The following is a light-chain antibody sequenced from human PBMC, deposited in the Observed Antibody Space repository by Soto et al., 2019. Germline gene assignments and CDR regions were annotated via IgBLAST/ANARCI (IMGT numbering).Light chain of an antibody. CDR2: SNN. J-gene: IGLJ2*01. Sequence: QTVVTQPPSASGTPGQRVTISCSGSSFNIGSNSVNWYQQLPGAAPKLLIYSNNQRPSGVPDRFSGSKSGTSASLAISGLKSEDEADYYCAAWDDRLTGHVVFGGGTQLTVL. V-gene: IGLV1-44*01. CDR1: SFNIGSNS. CDR3: AAWDDRLTGHVV.